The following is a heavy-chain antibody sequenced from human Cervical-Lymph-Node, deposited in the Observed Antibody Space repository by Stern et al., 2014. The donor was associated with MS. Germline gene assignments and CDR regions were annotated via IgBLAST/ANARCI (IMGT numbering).Heavy chain of an antibody. Sequence: VQLVESGGDLVKPGGSLRLSCAASGFTFSDYYMSWIRQAPGKGLEWISYIGTIGTYIEYADSVKGRFTISRDNAKNSLHLQMNSLRAEDTAVYFCAGGIYKPNLARNWYCDLWGRGTLVTVSS. D-gene: IGHD5-12*01. J-gene: IGHJ2*01. CDR1: GFTFSDYY. V-gene: IGHV3-11*01. CDR2: IGTIGTYI. CDR3: AGGIYKPNLARNWYCDL.